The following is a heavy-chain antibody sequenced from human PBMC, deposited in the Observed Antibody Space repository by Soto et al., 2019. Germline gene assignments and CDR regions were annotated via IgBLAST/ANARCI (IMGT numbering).Heavy chain of an antibody. V-gene: IGHV2-5*02. CDR2: IYWDDDK. D-gene: IGHD3-22*01. J-gene: IGHJ5*02. CDR3: AHSLIGYYYDSSGSNWFDP. Sequence: QITLKESGPTLVKPTQTLTLTCTFSGFSLSTSGVGVGWIRQPPGKALEWLALIYWDDDKRYSPSLKSRLTITKDTPKKKVXXTMTNMDPVDTATYYCAHSLIGYYYDSSGSNWFDPWGQGTLVTVSS. CDR1: GFSLSTSGVG.